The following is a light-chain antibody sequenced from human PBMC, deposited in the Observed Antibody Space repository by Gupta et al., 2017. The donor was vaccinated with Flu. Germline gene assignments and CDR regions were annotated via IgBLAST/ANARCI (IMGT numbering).Light chain of an antibody. CDR1: SSDVGGYDH. Sequence: QSVLTQPRSVSGSPGQSVTISCTGTSSDVGGYDHVSWYQQHPGKAPKLMVSDVNKRPSGVPDRFSGSKSGNTASLTIFGLQAEDEAQYYCCSFADIYSSYVFGTGTQVTVL. J-gene: IGLJ1*01. CDR2: DVN. CDR3: CSFADIYSSYV. V-gene: IGLV2-11*01.